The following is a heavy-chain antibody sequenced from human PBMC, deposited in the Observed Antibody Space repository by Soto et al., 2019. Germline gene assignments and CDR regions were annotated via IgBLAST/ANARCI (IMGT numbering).Heavy chain of an antibody. CDR3: VREPWGFSGTWYDY. CDR1: KFSFNNYW. Sequence: GGSLRLSCAASKFSFNNYWMHWVRQVPGKGPVWVSRINHDGSKTEYADSVKGRFTISRDNTKNTLYLQINSLRVEDTAMYYCVREPWGFSGTWYDYWGQGTMVTVSS. V-gene: IGHV3-74*03. D-gene: IGHD6-13*01. J-gene: IGHJ4*02. CDR2: INHDGSKT.